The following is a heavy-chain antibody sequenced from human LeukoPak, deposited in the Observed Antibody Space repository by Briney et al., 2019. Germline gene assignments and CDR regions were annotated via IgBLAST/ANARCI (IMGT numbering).Heavy chain of an antibody. D-gene: IGHD3-22*01. CDR3: AKPAQVVAQWWFDP. J-gene: IGHJ5*02. Sequence: GGSLRLSCAASGFTFSSYGMHWVRQAPGKGLEWVAFIRYDGSNKYYADSVKGRFTISRDNSKNTLYLQMNSLRAEDTAVYYCAKPAQVVAQWWFDPWGQGTLVTVSS. CDR1: GFTFSSYG. CDR2: IRYDGSNK. V-gene: IGHV3-30*02.